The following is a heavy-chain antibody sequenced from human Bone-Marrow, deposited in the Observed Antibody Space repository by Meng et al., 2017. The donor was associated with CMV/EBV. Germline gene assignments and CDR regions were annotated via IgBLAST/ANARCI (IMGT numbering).Heavy chain of an antibody. J-gene: IGHJ6*02. V-gene: IGHV3-21*01. CDR1: GFTFSSYS. D-gene: IGHD3-3*01. Sequence: GESLKISCAASGFTFSSYSMNWVRQAPGKGLEWVSSISSSSSYIYYADSVKGRFTISRDNAKNSLYLQMNSLRAEDTAVYYCARGFRYDFWSGYSGGGMDVWGQGTTVTVSS. CDR3: ARGFRYDFWSGYSGGGMDV. CDR2: ISSSSSYI.